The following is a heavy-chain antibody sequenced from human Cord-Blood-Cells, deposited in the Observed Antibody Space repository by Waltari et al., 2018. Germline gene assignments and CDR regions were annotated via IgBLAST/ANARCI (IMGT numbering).Heavy chain of an antibody. CDR3: ARGGWSRAQDSSGYYFDY. J-gene: IGHJ4*02. D-gene: IGHD3-22*01. V-gene: IGHV1-69*01. Sequence: QVQLVQSGAEVKKPGSSVKVSCKASGGTFTSHAISWVRQAPGQGLEWMGGIIPIFGTANYAQKFQGRVTITADESTSTAYMELSSLRSEDTAVYYCARGGWSRAQDSSGYYFDYWGQGTLVTVSS. CDR2: IIPIFGTA. CDR1: GGTFTSHA.